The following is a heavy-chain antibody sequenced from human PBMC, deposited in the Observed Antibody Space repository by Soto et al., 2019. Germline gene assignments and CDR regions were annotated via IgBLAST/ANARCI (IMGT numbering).Heavy chain of an antibody. Sequence: ASVKVSCKASGYTFTSYDINWVRQATGQGLEWMGWMNPNSGNTGYAQKFQGRVTMTRNTSISTAYMELRSLRSDDTAVYYCARPREQQLVSLDYWGQGTLVTVSS. J-gene: IGHJ4*02. CDR3: ARPREQQLVSLDY. CDR2: MNPNSGNT. CDR1: GYTFTSYD. D-gene: IGHD6-13*01. V-gene: IGHV1-8*01.